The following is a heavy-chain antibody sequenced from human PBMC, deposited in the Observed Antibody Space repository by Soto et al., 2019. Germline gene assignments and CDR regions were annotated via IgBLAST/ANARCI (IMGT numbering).Heavy chain of an antibody. J-gene: IGHJ4*02. Sequence: ASVKVSCKASGYTFTTYATHWVRQAPGQRLEWMGWINSGHGDTKYSQKFQGRVTITRDTSARTAYMELSSLRSEDTAVYYCARGYEGAFDYWGQGTLVTVSS. CDR1: GYTFTTYA. V-gene: IGHV1-3*01. CDR3: ARGYEGAFDY. D-gene: IGHD5-12*01. CDR2: INSGHGDT.